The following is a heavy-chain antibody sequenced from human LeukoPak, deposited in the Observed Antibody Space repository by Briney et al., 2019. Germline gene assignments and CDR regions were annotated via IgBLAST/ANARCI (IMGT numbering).Heavy chain of an antibody. CDR3: ARGPSRSGVPDY. Sequence: SETLSLTCTVSGGSISSGGYYWSWIRQHPGKGLEWIGYIYYSGSTYYNPSLKSRVTISVDTSKNQFSLKLSPVTAADTAVYYCARGPSRSGVPDYWGQGTLVTVSS. D-gene: IGHD3-10*01. CDR1: GGSISSGGYY. CDR2: IYYSGST. J-gene: IGHJ4*02. V-gene: IGHV4-31*03.